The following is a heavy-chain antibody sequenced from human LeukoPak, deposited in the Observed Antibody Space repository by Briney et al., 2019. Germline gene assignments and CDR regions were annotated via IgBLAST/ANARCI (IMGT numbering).Heavy chain of an antibody. CDR3: AKGREQWLVRGQCFDY. V-gene: IGHV1-69*13. J-gene: IGHJ4*02. CDR2: IIPIFGTA. Sequence: SVKVSYKASGGTFSSYAISWVRQAPGQGLEWMGGIIPIFGTANYAQKFQGRVTITADESTSTAYMELSSLRSEDTAVYYCAKGREQWLVRGQCFDYWGQGTLVTVSS. D-gene: IGHD6-19*01. CDR1: GGTFSSYA.